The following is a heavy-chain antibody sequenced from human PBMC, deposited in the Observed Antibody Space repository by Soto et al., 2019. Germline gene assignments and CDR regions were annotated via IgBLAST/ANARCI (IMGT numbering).Heavy chain of an antibody. CDR3: ASGELDYDFWSGGPFDY. CDR2: IYPGDSDT. CDR1: GYSFTSYW. V-gene: IGHV5-51*01. D-gene: IGHD3-3*01. Sequence: GESLKISCKGSGYSFTSYWIGWVRQMPGKGLEWMGIIYPGDSDTRYSPSFQGQVTISADKSISTAYLQWSSLKASDTAMYYCASGELDYDFWSGGPFDYWGQGTLVTVSS. J-gene: IGHJ4*02.